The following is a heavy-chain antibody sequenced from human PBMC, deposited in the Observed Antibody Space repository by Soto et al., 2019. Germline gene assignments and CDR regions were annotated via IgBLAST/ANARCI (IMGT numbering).Heavy chain of an antibody. CDR3: SRFGYCSGGSCCSLRCSDAFDI. CDR1: GGFFGGYD. CDR2: INHCGST. D-gene: IGHD2-15*01. V-gene: IGHV4-34*01. J-gene: IGHJ3*02. Sequence: SETLSLTSGVYGGFFGGYDWSWISQPPGKGLEWIGEINHCGSTNYNPSLKSRVTISVDTSKNQFSLKLSSVTAADAAVYCCSRFGYCSGGSCCSLRCSDAFDIWGQGTMGTGSS.